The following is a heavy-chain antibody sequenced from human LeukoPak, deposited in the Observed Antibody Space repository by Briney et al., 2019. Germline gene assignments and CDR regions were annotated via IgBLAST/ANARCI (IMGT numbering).Heavy chain of an antibody. J-gene: IGHJ1*01. V-gene: IGHV4-39*07. CDR3: ARGYGVVVVVAATSHAEYFQH. D-gene: IGHD2-15*01. CDR1: GGSISSSSYY. Sequence: SETLSLTCTVSGGSISSSSYYWGWIRQPPGKGLEWIGSIYYSGSTYYNPSLKSRVTISVDTSKNQFSLKLSSVTAADTAVYYCARGYGVVVVVAATSHAEYFQHWGQGTLVTVSS. CDR2: IYYSGST.